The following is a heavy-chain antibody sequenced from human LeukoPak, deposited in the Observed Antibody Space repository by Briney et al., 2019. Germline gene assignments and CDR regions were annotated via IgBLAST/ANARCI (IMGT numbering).Heavy chain of an antibody. D-gene: IGHD1-14*01. CDR1: AFAFSTYG. J-gene: IGHJ4*02. Sequence: GGSLRLSCAASAFAFSTYGMHWVRQAPGKGLEWVAVISYDGSNKYYADSVKGRFTISRDNSENTLYLQMNSLRAEDTAVYYCAKATGYLLWGQGTLVTVSS. CDR3: AKATGYLL. CDR2: ISYDGSNK. V-gene: IGHV3-30*12.